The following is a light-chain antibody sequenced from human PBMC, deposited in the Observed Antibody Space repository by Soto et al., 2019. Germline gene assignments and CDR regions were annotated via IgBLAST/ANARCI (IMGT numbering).Light chain of an antibody. J-gene: IGKJ5*01. CDR3: QQRSNWPLT. CDR1: ESVSSN. V-gene: IGKV3-11*01. CDR2: DAS. Sequence: VMTQSKATLSVSPGERATLSCRATESVSSNLAWYQQKPGQAPRLLIYDASNRATGIPARFSGSGSGTDFTLTISSLEPEDFAVYYCQQRSNWPLTFGQVTLLAIK.